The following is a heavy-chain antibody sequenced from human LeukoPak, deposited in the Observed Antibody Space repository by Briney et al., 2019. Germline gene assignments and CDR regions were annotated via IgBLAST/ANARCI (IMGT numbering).Heavy chain of an antibody. CDR1: GVYFSSSGCY. CDR3: ARLGASLEWDSGSFPDY. D-gene: IGHD3-10*01. CDR2: IFCAGNT. Sequence: SETLSLTCSVSGVYFSSSGCYWGWVRQPPGKGLESIGSIFCAGNTYYNPSLTSRVTISEATSKNQFSLELRFVTAAETAVYYCARLGASLEWDSGSFPDYWGQGTLVTVSS. J-gene: IGHJ4*02. V-gene: IGHV4-39*01.